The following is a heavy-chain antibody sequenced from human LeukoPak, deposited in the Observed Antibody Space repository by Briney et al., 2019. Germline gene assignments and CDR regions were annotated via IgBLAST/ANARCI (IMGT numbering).Heavy chain of an antibody. V-gene: IGHV3-33*01. CDR3: ARHEPGYSSSRGVFPDAFDI. Sequence: GGSLRLSCAASGFTFSNYGMHWVRQAPGKGLEWVAIIWYDGSNKYYADSVTGRFTISRDNSKNTLYLQMNSLRAEDTAVYYCARHEPGYSSSRGVFPDAFDIWGQGTMVTVSS. CDR1: GFTFSNYG. J-gene: IGHJ3*02. D-gene: IGHD6-13*01. CDR2: IWYDGSNK.